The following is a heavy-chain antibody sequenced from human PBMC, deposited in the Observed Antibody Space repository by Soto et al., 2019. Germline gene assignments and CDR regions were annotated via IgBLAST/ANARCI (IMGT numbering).Heavy chain of an antibody. CDR1: GGSFNTYY. V-gene: IGHV4-34*01. J-gene: IGHJ5*01. CDR2: INHSVST. Sequence: LSLTCAVYGGSFNTYYWRWTWIRQPPGKGLEWIGEINHSVSTNYNPSLKSRVTISVDTSKNQFSLKFTSVTAAGTAVYFCGKMLTGTSGHSDFDSWGQGTLVTVSS. D-gene: IGHD5-18*01. CDR3: GKMLTGTSGHSDFDS.